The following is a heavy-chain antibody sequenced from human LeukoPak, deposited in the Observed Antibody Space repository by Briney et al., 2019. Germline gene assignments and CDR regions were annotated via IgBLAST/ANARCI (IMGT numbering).Heavy chain of an antibody. CDR1: GGSISSYY. D-gene: IGHD6-19*01. CDR3: ARVPRTSGYSSGPMDV. Sequence: PSETLSLTCTVSGGSISSYYWSWLRQPPGKGLEWIGEINHSGSTNYNPSLKSRVTISVDTSKNQFSLKLSSVTAADTAVYYCARVPRTSGYSSGPMDVWGQGTTVTVSS. J-gene: IGHJ6*02. V-gene: IGHV4-34*01. CDR2: INHSGST.